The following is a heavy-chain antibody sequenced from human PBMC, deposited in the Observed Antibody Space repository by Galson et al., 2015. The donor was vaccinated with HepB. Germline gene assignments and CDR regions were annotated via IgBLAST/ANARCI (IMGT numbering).Heavy chain of an antibody. Sequence: SVKASCKASGYSFITYGMNWVRQAPGQGLEWMGWINTNTGNPTYAQGFTGRFVFSLDTSVSTAYLQISSLKAEDTAVYYCARELARYSSDWQYGYWGQGTLVTVSS. CDR2: INTNTGNP. V-gene: IGHV7-4-1*02. CDR3: ARELARYSSDWQYGY. D-gene: IGHD6-19*01. J-gene: IGHJ4*02. CDR1: GYSFITYG.